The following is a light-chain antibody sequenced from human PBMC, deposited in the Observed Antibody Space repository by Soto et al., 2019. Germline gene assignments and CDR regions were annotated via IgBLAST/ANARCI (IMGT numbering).Light chain of an antibody. V-gene: IGLV1-47*01. CDR1: SSNIGSNY. J-gene: IGLJ2*01. CDR3: AAWDARLSGLV. Sequence: QSVLTQPPSASGTPGQRVTISCSGSSSNIGSNYVYWYHQLPGTAPKLVIYRNNQRPSGVPDRISGSKSGTSVSQAISVLRSADEADYYCAAWDARLSGLVFGRGTKLTVL. CDR2: RNN.